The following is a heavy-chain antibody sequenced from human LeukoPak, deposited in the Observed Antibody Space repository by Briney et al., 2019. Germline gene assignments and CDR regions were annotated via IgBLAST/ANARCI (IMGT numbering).Heavy chain of an antibody. CDR1: GFTFSGSA. Sequence: GGSLRLSCAASGFTFSGSAMHWVRQASGKGLEWVGRIRSKANSYATAYAASVKGRFTISRDDSKNTAYLQMNSLKTEDTAVYYCTRSIVGATTLDYWGQGTLVTVSS. J-gene: IGHJ4*02. CDR3: TRSIVGATTLDY. V-gene: IGHV3-73*01. D-gene: IGHD1-26*01. CDR2: IRSKANSYAT.